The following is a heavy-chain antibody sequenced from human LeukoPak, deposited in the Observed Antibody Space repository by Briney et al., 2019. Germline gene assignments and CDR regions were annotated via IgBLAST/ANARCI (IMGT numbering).Heavy chain of an antibody. V-gene: IGHV4-34*01. D-gene: IGHD3-10*01. CDR2: INHSGST. Sequence: SETLSLTCAVYGGSLSGYYWSWIRQPPRKGLEWIGEINHSGSTNYNPSLKSRVTISVDTSKNQFSLKLNSVTAADTAVYYCARGGYYGSGNDFRFDPWGQGTLVTVSS. J-gene: IGHJ5*02. CDR3: ARGGYYGSGNDFRFDP. CDR1: GGSLSGYY.